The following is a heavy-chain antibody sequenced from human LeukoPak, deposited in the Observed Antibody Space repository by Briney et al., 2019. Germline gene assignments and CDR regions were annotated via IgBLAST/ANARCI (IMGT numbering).Heavy chain of an antibody. V-gene: IGHV1-2*02. CDR2: INPNSGGT. D-gene: IGHD2-8*01. CDR3: ASTLGYCTNGVCYKDDAFDI. Sequence: GASVKVSCKASGYTFTGYYMHWVRQAPGQGLEWMGWINPNSGGTNYAQKYEGRGTMTRDTSISTAYMELSRLRSDDTAVYYCASTLGYCTNGVCYKDDAFDIWGQGTMVTVSS. J-gene: IGHJ3*02. CDR1: GYTFTGYY.